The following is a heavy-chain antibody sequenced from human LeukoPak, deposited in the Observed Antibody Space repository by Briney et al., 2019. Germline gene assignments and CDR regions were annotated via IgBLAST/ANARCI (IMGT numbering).Heavy chain of an antibody. D-gene: IGHD5-18*01. CDR1: GFTFSNAW. J-gene: IGHJ6*03. Sequence: GGSLRLSCAASGFTFSNAWMSWVRQAPGKGLEWVSAISGSGGSTYYADSVKGRFTISRDNSKNTLYLQMNSLRAEDTAVYYCAKRADTAMVIPYYYYYYYMDVWGKGTTVTISS. CDR3: AKRADTAMVIPYYYYYYYMDV. CDR2: ISGSGGST. V-gene: IGHV3-23*01.